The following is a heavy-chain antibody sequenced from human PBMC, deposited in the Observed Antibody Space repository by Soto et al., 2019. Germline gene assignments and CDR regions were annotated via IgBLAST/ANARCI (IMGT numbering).Heavy chain of an antibody. Sequence: QVQVQQSGAGLLRPSETLSLTCAVSGGSFTEYYWNWVRQYPGKGLEWIGNISHTGSAKYNPSLMSRVATSINQSTKQFTLKMNSVTAADTSVYDCDFSDFSSGPCFGYWGQGTQVSVSS. J-gene: IGHJ4*02. D-gene: IGHD3-3*01. CDR2: ISHTGSA. V-gene: IGHV4-34*01. CDR1: GGSFTEYY. CDR3: DFSDFSSGPCFGY.